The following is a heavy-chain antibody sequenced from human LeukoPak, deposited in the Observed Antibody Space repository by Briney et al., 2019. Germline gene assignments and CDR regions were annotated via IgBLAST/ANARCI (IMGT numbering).Heavy chain of an antibody. D-gene: IGHD4-17*01. J-gene: IGHJ5*02. CDR2: IYTGGST. CDR1: GGSVTNGNYY. V-gene: IGHV4-61*02. CDR3: ARGFDYGDYWFDP. Sequence: SETLSLTCSVSGGSVTNGNYYWSWIRQPAGEGLEWIGRIYTGGSTTYNPSLRSRVTISLDTSKNQFSLKPNSVTAADTAVYFCARGFDYGDYWFDPWGQGTLVTVSS.